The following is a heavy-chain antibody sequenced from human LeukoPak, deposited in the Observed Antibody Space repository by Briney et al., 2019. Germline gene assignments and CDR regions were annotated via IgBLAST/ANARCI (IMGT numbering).Heavy chain of an antibody. CDR3: ARDGDYYDSSGSTFDLFGNAFDI. Sequence: GGSLRLSCAASGFTFNSFGMHWVRQAPGKGLEWVAVISYDGSNKYFADSVKGRFTISRDNSKNTLYLQMNSLRAEDTAVYYCARDGDYYDSSGSTFDLFGNAFDIWGQGTMVTVSS. D-gene: IGHD3-22*01. CDR1: GFTFNSFG. V-gene: IGHV3-30*03. J-gene: IGHJ3*02. CDR2: ISYDGSNK.